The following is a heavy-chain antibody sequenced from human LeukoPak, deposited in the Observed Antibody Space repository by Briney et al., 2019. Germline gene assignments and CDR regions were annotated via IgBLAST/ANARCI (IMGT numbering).Heavy chain of an antibody. D-gene: IGHD5-18*01. CDR2: IIPIFGTA. Sequence: ASVKLSCKASGGTFSSYAISWVRQAPGQGLEWMGGIIPIFGTANYAQKFQGRVTITADESTSTAYMELSSLRSEDTAVYFCARSGYSYGYLYRLPFDYWGQGTLVTVSS. CDR1: GGTFSSYA. CDR3: ARSGYSYGYLYRLPFDY. J-gene: IGHJ4*02. V-gene: IGHV1-69*01.